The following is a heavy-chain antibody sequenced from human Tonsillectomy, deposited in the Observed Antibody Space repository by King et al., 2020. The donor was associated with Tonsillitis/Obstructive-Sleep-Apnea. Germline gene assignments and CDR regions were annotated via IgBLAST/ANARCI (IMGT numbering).Heavy chain of an antibody. CDR2: IYWDDDK. Sequence: WIRQPPGKALAWLALIYWDDDKRYSPSLKSRLTITKDTSKNQVVLTMTNMNPVDTAPYYCAHRPEESYFDYWGQGTLVTVSS. J-gene: IGHJ4*02. V-gene: IGHV2-5*02. CDR3: AHRPEESYFDY.